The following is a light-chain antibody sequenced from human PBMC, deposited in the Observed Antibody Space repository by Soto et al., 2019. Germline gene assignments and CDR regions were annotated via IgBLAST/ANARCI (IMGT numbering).Light chain of an antibody. V-gene: IGLV2-14*01. CDR2: EVS. CDR1: SSDIGSYNY. Sequence: QSALTQPASVSGSPGQSITISCTGTSSDIGSYNYVSWFQHHPGKAPKLIIYEVSNRPSGVSDRFSGSKSGNTASLTISGLQAEDEADYYCTSYTLTSTLHVFGTGTKVTVL. CDR3: TSYTLTSTLHV. J-gene: IGLJ1*01.